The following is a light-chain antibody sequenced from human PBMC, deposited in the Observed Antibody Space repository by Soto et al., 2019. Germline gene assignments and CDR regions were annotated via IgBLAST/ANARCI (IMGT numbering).Light chain of an antibody. V-gene: IGKV1-33*01. CDR3: QVYDSLPLLT. J-gene: IGKJ4*01. CDR1: HDISNF. CDR2: APS. Sequence: DFQLTQSPSSLSASVGDRVTITCQASHDISNFLNWYQQRPGKAPNLLIYAPSNLQAGVPSRFSGGGSGSYFTLTVSTVQPEDVATYYCQVYDSLPLLTFGGGTKVEIK.